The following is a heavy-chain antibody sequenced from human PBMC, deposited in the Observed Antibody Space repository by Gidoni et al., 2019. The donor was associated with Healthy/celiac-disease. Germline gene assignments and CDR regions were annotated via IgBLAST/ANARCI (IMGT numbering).Heavy chain of an antibody. J-gene: IGHJ5*02. Sequence: QVQLVQSGAEVKKPGASVNVSCKASGYTFSGYYMHWVRQAPGQGLEWMGWINPNSGGTNYAQKFQGRVTMTRDTSISTAYMELSRLRSDDTAVYYCARGGRVMVRGVTSWFDPWGQGTLVTVSS. CDR3: ARGGRVMVRGVTSWFDP. CDR2: INPNSGGT. CDR1: GYTFSGYY. D-gene: IGHD3-10*01. V-gene: IGHV1-2*02.